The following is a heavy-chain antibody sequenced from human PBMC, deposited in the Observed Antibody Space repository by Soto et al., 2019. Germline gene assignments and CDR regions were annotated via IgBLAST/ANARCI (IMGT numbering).Heavy chain of an antibody. D-gene: IGHD3-22*01. CDR2: IIPIFGTA. Sequence: QVQLVQSGAEVKKPGSSVKVSCKASGGTFSSYAISWVRQAPGQGLEWMGGIIPIFGTANYAQKFQGRVTITGDESTSKAYMELRSMSSEDTAVYYCARDPGRAYYYDSSGSYYYYYGMDVWGQGTTVTVSS. J-gene: IGHJ6*02. CDR1: GGTFSSYA. CDR3: ARDPGRAYYYDSSGSYYYYYGMDV. V-gene: IGHV1-69*01.